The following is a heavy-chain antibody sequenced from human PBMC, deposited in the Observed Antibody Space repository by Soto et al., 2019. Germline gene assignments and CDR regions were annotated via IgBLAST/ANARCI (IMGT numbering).Heavy chain of an antibody. CDR1: GGTFSSYT. CDR3: ARGNRRWLQLWYFDL. V-gene: IGHV1-69*05. J-gene: IGHJ2*01. CDR2: IIPIFGTA. Sequence: QVQLVQSGAEVKKPGSSVTVSCKASGGTFSSYTISWVRQAPGQGLEWMGGIIPIFGTANYAQKVQGRVTTTXXXPXXTAYLEVSSPRSGDTAVYYCARGNRRWLQLWYFDLWGRGTLVPVSS. D-gene: IGHD5-12*01.